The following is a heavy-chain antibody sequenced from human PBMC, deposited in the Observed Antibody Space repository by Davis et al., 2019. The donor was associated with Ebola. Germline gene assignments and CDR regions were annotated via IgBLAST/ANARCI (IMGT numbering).Heavy chain of an antibody. J-gene: IGHJ5*02. CDR2: IYYSGST. D-gene: IGHD3-3*01. V-gene: IGHV4-61*08. CDR1: GGSVTSGGYS. Sequence: MPGGSLRLSCTVSGGSVTSGGYSWSWIRRPPGKGLEWIGYIYYSGSTNYNPSLKSRVTISVDTSKNQFSLKLSSVTAADTAVYYCARVGYDFWSGYSSDNWFDPWGQGTLVTVSS. CDR3: ARVGYDFWSGYSSDNWFDP.